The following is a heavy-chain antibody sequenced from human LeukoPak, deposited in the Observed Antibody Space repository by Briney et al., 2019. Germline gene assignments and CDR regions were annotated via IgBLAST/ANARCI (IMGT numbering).Heavy chain of an antibody. D-gene: IGHD6-6*01. CDR3: ARHRAYSSSSPFDY. V-gene: IGHV4-59*08. J-gene: IGHJ4*02. Sequence: SETLSLTCSVSGGSISSLYWSWIRQPPGKRLEWVGDIYYTGSTNYTPSLESRVTMFVDMSKNQFSLRLSSVTAADTAVYYCARHRAYSSSSPFDYWGQGTLVTVSS. CDR2: IYYTGST. CDR1: GGSISSLY.